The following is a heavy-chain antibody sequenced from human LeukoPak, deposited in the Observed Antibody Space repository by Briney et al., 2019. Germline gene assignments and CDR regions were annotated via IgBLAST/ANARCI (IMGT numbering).Heavy chain of an antibody. V-gene: IGHV4-59*08. J-gene: IGHJ4*02. Sequence: SETLSLTRIVSGGSINSYYWNWIRQRPGKELEWIGYIFYSGSTTYNPSFKSRVTMSLDTSKSQFSLKLYSVTAADTAVYYCATLSALRGGSVPFESWGPGTLVAVSS. CDR2: IFYSGST. CDR3: ATLSALRGGSVPFES. D-gene: IGHD6-25*01. CDR1: GGSINSYY.